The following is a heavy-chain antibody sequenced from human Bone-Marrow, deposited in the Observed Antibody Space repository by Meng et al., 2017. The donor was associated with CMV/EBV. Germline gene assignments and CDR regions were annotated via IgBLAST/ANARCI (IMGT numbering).Heavy chain of an antibody. CDR1: GYTFTSYD. CDR2: MNPNSGNT. Sequence: ASVKVSCKASGYTFTSYDINWVRQATGQGLEWMGWMNPNSGNTGYAQKFQGRVTMTRNTSISTAYMELRSLRSDDTAVYYCAREVGSWYSSYYYYGMDVWGQGTTVTVSS. CDR3: AREVGSWYSSYYYYGMDV. D-gene: IGHD6-13*01. J-gene: IGHJ6*02. V-gene: IGHV1-8*01.